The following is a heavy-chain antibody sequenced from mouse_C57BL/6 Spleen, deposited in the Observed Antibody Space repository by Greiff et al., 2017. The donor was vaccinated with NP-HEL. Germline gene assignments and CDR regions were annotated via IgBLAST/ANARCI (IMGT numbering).Heavy chain of an antibody. Sequence: QVQLKQPGAELVKPGASVKLSCKASGYTFTSYWMQWVKQRPGQGLEWIGEIDPSDSYTNYNQKFKGKATLTVDTSSSTAYMQLSSLTSEDSAVYYCARPYYYGSSYPYAMDYWGQGTSVTVSS. V-gene: IGHV1-50*01. D-gene: IGHD1-1*01. J-gene: IGHJ4*01. CDR3: ARPYYYGSSYPYAMDY. CDR1: GYTFTSYW. CDR2: IDPSDSYT.